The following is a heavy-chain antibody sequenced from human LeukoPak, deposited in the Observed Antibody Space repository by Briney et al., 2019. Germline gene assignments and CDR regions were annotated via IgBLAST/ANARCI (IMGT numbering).Heavy chain of an antibody. CDR1: GFTFSTYG. Sequence: GGTLRLSCAASGFTFSTYGMSWVRQAPGKGLEWVSAISGSGGSTYYADSVKGRFTISRDNSKNTLYLQMNSLRAEDTAVYYCAELGITMIGGVWGKGTTVTISS. J-gene: IGHJ6*04. D-gene: IGHD3-10*02. CDR3: AELGITMIGGV. CDR2: ISGSGGST. V-gene: IGHV3-23*01.